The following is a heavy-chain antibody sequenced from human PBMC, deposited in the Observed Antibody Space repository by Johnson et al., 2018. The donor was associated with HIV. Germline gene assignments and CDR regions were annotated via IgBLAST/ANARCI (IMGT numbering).Heavy chain of an antibody. CDR2: INWDGDST. CDR1: GFTLSDSA. CDR3: AKEQSLVVIGIVAVDI. D-gene: IGHD3-22*01. Sequence: QMLLVESGGGVVQPGRSLRLSCAASGFTLSDSALHWVRQAPGKGLEWVSLINWDGDSTYYADSVKGRFTISRDNSKNTLYLQMNSLRAEDTAVYYWAKEQSLVVIGIVAVDICGQWTVVTVCS. V-gene: IGHV3-NL1*01. J-gene: IGHJ3*02.